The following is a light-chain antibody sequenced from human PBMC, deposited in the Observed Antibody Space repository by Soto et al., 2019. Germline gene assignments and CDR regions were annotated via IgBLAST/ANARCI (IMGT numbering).Light chain of an antibody. CDR2: GAS. CDR1: QSVSSSY. CDR3: QQYGSSPWT. V-gene: IGKV3-20*01. Sequence: EIVLTQSPGTLSLSPGERATLSCRASQSVSSSYLAWYQQKSGQAPGLLIYGASSRATGIPDRFSGSGSGTDFTLTISRLEPEDFAVYYCQQYGSSPWTFGQGTKVDIK. J-gene: IGKJ1*01.